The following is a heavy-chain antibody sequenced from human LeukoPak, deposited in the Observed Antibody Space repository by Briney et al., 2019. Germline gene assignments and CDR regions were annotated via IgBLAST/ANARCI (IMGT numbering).Heavy chain of an antibody. CDR2: IKQDGSEK. Sequence: PGGSLRLSCAASGFTFSSYWMSWVRQAPGKGLEWVANIKQDGSEKYYVDSVKGRFTISRDNAKNSLYLQMNSLRAEDTAVYYCAREQYYYYDSSGYYKYWGQGTLVTVSS. D-gene: IGHD3-22*01. CDR3: AREQYYYYDSSGYYKY. V-gene: IGHV3-7*03. CDR1: GFTFSSYW. J-gene: IGHJ4*02.